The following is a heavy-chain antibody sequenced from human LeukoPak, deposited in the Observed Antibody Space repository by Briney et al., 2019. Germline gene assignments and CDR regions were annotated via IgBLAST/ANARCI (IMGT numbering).Heavy chain of an antibody. CDR1: GYTFTSYD. CDR2: MNPNSGNT. J-gene: IGHJ5*02. CDR3: ARAQGGYCSGGSCYSPVWFDP. D-gene: IGHD2-15*01. V-gene: IGHV1-8*01. Sequence: ASVNVSCKASGYTFTSYDINWVRQATGQGLEWMGWMNPNSGNTGYAQKFQGRVTMTRNTSISTAYMELSSLRSEDTAVYYCARAQGGYCSGGSCYSPVWFDPWGQGTLVTVSS.